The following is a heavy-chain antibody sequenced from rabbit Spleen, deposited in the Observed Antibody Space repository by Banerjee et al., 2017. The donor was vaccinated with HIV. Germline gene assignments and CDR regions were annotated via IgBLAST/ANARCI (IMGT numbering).Heavy chain of an antibody. Sequence: EKLEESGGSLVKPDVSLTLTCQASGISFNDQDLLCGIRQAPGKGLEWIACINIATGKSVYASWAKGRFIMFRTSSTTVTLQMTSLTAADTATYFCARDLVTVIGWNFNLWGQGTLVTVS. D-gene: IGHD1-1*01. CDR1: GISFNDQDL. CDR3: ARDLVTVIGWNFNL. J-gene: IGHJ4*01. V-gene: IGHV1S45*01. CDR2: INIATGKS.